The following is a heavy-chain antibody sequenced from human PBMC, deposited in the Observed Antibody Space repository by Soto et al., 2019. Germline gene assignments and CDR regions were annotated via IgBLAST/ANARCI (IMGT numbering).Heavy chain of an antibody. Sequence: VGSLRLSCAASGFTFDDYTMHWVRQAPGKGLEWVSLISWDGGSTYYADSVKGRFTISRDNSKNSLYLQMNSLRTEDTALYYCAKDYYDSSGYPGDYWGQGTLVTVSS. CDR3: AKDYYDSSGYPGDY. CDR1: GFTFDDYT. D-gene: IGHD3-22*01. CDR2: ISWDGGST. V-gene: IGHV3-43*01. J-gene: IGHJ4*02.